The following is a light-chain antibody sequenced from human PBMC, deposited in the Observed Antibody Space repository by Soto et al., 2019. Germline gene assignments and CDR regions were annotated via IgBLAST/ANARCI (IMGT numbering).Light chain of an antibody. V-gene: IGLV2-8*01. CDR3: SSYAGSSNV. CDR1: SSDVGDYDY. CDR2: EVN. J-gene: IGLJ1*01. Sequence: QSALTQPASVSGSPGQSITISCTGTSSDVGDYDYASWYQHHPGKAPKLVIYEVNKRPSGVPDRFSGSKSGNTASLTVSGLQAEDEADYYCSSYAGSSNVFGTGTKVTVL.